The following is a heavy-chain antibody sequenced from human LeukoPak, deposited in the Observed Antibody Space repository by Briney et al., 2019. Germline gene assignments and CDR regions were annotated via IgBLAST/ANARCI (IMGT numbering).Heavy chain of an antibody. CDR1: GYSISSGYY. V-gene: IGHV4-38-2*02. Sequence: SETLSLTCTVSGYSISSGYYWGWLRQPPGKGLEWIGSMYHSGGTYHNPSLKSRVTISVDTSKNQFSLKMNSVTAADTAVYHCARVVTLGGNDYWGQGTLVTVSS. J-gene: IGHJ4*02. CDR3: ARVVTLGGNDY. CDR2: MYHSGGT. D-gene: IGHD4/OR15-4a*01.